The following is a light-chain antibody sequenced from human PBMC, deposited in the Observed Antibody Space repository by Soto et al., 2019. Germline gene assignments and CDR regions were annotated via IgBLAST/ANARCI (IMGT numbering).Light chain of an antibody. Sequence: DIHLTQSPSSLSASVGDRVTITCRASQAITNNLAWYQQKPGKPPKLLIYEESTLHSGVPSRFSGSGSGTDFTLTISCLQSEDFATYYCQQYYSYPYTFGQGTKVDIK. CDR1: QAITNN. CDR2: EES. V-gene: IGKV1-9*01. CDR3: QQYYSYPYT. J-gene: IGKJ2*01.